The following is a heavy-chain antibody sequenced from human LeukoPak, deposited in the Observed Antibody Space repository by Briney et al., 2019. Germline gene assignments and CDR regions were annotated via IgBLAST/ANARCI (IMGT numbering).Heavy chain of an antibody. CDR3: AGSLWFGESRPFDY. D-gene: IGHD3-10*01. CDR1: GGSISSYY. Sequence: SETLSLTCTVSGGSISSYYWSWIRQPPGKGLEWIGYIYYSGSTNYNPSLKSRVTISVDTSKNQFSLKLSSVTAADTAVYYCAGSLWFGESRPFDYWGQGTLVTVSS. CDR2: IYYSGST. J-gene: IGHJ4*02. V-gene: IGHV4-59*01.